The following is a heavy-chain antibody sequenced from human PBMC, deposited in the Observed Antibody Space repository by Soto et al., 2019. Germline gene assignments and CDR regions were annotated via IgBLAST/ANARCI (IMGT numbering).Heavy chain of an antibody. V-gene: IGHV1-18*01. D-gene: IGHD3-10*01. CDR1: GYTFTSYG. CDR2: ISAYNGNT. J-gene: IGHJ6*02. Sequence: ASVKVSCKASGYTFTSYGISWVRQAPGQGLEWMGWISAYNGNTNYAQKLQGRVTMTTDTSTSTAYMELRSLRSDDTAVYYCARVQRGDYYGSGYGMDVWGQGTTVTVSS. CDR3: ARVQRGDYYGSGYGMDV.